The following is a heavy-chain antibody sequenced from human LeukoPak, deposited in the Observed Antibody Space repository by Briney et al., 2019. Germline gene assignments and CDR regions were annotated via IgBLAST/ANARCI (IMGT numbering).Heavy chain of an antibody. CDR1: GFTFSDYF. Sequence: GGSLTLSCAASGFTFSDYFMTWIRQAPGKGLEWVSYISGSGSNKYYADSVKGRFTISRDNAKNSLYLQMNSLRVEDTAVYYCATSQSSVAGIIGDWGQGTLVTVSS. V-gene: IGHV3-11*04. CDR2: ISGSGSNK. J-gene: IGHJ4*02. CDR3: ATSQSSVAGIIGD. D-gene: IGHD6-19*01.